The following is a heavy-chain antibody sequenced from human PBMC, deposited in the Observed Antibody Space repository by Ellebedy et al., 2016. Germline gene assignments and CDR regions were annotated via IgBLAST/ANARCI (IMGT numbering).Heavy chain of an antibody. V-gene: IGHV3-9*01. CDR2: ISWNSAAI. CDR3: AKGTMDYLHH. D-gene: IGHD3-10*01. J-gene: IGHJ4*02. Sequence: SLKTSXATSGFTFDDYALHWARQVPGKGLEWVSGISWNSAAIGYGEALKGRFTISRDSAKNYLYLQMNSLRVEDTALYFCAKGTMDYLHHWGQGTLVTVSS. CDR1: GFTFDDYA.